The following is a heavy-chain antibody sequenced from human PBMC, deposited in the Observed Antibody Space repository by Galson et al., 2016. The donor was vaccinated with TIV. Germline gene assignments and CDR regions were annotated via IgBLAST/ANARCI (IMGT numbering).Heavy chain of an antibody. D-gene: IGHD6-19*01. V-gene: IGHV3-23*01. CDR1: GFTFSSYA. Sequence: SLRLSCAASGFTFSSYALTWVRQAPGKGLEWVAAITGGGGSSYYADSVKGRFTISRDNSKKMLYLQLNSLRAEDTAVYYCAKVPSSGFSYYCGIDVWGQGTTVTVSS. CDR3: AKVPSSGFSYYCGIDV. J-gene: IGHJ6*02. CDR2: ITGGGGSS.